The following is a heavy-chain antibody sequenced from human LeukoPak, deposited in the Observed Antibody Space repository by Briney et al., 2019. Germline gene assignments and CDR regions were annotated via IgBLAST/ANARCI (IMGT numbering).Heavy chain of an antibody. D-gene: IGHD1-26*01. V-gene: IGHV4-34*01. CDR3: ARGVVVGATKSSGY. CDR1: GGSFSGYY. Sequence: SETLSLTCAVYGGSFSGYYWSWIRQPPGKGLEWIGEINHSGSTNYNPSLKSRVTISVDTSKNQFSLKLSSVTAADTAVYYCARGVVVGATKSSGYWGQGTLVTVSS. J-gene: IGHJ4*02. CDR2: INHSGST.